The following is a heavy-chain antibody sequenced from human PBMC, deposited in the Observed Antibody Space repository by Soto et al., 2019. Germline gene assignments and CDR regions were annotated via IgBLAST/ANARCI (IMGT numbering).Heavy chain of an antibody. D-gene: IGHD5-18*01. Sequence: QVQLQESGPGLVKPSGTLSLTCAVSGGSISSSNWWSWVRQHPGKGLEWIGEIYHSGSNNYNPSLKSRVTMSVDKYKNQFSQKLSSVADADTAGYYCARRGYSYGYSLDYWGQGTLVTVSS. V-gene: IGHV4-4*02. CDR3: ARRGYSYGYSLDY. CDR1: GGSISSSNW. CDR2: IYHSGSN. J-gene: IGHJ4*02.